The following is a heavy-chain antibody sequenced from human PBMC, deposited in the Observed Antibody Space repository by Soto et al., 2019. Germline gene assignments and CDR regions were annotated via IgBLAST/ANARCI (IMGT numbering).Heavy chain of an antibody. CDR3: ASSGGRGYCSSTSCPDDY. CDR2: IDPSDSYT. CDR1: GYSFTSYW. J-gene: IGHJ4*02. Sequence: GESLKISCKGSGYSFTSYWISWVRQMPGKGLEWMGRIDPSDSYTNYSPSFQGHVTISADKSISTAYLQWSSLKASDTAMYYCASSGGRGYCSSTSCPDDYWGQGTLVTVSS. D-gene: IGHD2-2*01. V-gene: IGHV5-10-1*01.